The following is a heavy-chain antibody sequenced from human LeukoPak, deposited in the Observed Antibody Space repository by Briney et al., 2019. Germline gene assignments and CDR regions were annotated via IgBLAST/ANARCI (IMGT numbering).Heavy chain of an antibody. Sequence: PGGSLRLSCAASGFTVSSNYMSWVRQAPGKGLEWVSVIYSGGNTYYADSVKGRFTISRDSSTNTLYLQMNSLRAEDTAVYYCARGGSDCGGDCYLDYWGQGTLVTVSS. CDR2: IYSGGNT. CDR1: GFTVSSNY. J-gene: IGHJ4*02. CDR3: ARGGSDCGGDCYLDY. V-gene: IGHV3-53*01. D-gene: IGHD2-21*02.